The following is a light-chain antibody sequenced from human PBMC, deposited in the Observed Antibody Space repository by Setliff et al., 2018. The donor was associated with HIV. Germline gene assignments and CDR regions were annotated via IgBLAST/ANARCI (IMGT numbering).Light chain of an antibody. J-gene: IGKJ1*01. Sequence: DTQMTQSPSSLSASIGDRVTITCRASQGIDSSLAWYQQKPGKAPKLLIYAASTLQSGVPSRFSGSGSGTDFTLTISSLQPEDVATYYCQKYHSAPWTFGQGTKVDIK. CDR2: AAS. CDR1: QGIDSS. V-gene: IGKV1-27*01. CDR3: QKYHSAPWT.